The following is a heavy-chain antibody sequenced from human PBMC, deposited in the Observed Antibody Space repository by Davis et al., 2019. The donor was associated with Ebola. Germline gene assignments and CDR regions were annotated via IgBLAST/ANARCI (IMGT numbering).Heavy chain of an antibody. CDR1: GFTFRSYD. D-gene: IGHD5-24*01. CDR2: IGAAGDT. V-gene: IGHV3-13*01. CDR3: ARGPRKMATTNFDY. Sequence: GESLKISCAASGFTFRSYDMHWVRQATGKGLEWVSAIGAAGDTYYPVSVKGRFTISRENAKNSLYLQMNSLRAEDTAVYYCARGPRKMATTNFDYWGQGTLVTVSS. J-gene: IGHJ4*02.